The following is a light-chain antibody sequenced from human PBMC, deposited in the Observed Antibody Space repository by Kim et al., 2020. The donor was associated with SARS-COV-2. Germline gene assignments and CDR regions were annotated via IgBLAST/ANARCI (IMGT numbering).Light chain of an antibody. CDR3: QTWDSDSYHVV. V-gene: IGLV3-21*04. Sequence: APGTTTRSTCREESIGRKGVRWYQKQRGQAPVVVIYYGTSRPAGIPGRFSGSTSAKAATLTISRDEAEDEADYYCQTWDSDSYHVVFGGGTQLTVL. CDR2: YGT. J-gene: IGLJ2*01. CDR1: SIGRKG.